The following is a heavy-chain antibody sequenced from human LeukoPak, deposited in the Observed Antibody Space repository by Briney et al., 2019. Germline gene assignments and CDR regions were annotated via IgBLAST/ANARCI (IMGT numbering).Heavy chain of an antibody. CDR2: IGTAGDT. V-gene: IGHV3-13*01. J-gene: IGHJ4*02. CDR3: ARGRHYYDSSGPLDY. D-gene: IGHD3-22*01. CDR1: GFTFSSYD. Sequence: GGSLRLSCAASGFTFSSYDMHWVRQATGKGLEWVSAIGTAGDTYYPGSVKGRFTISRENAKNSLYLQMNSLRAGDTAVYYCARGRHYYDSSGPLDYWGQGTLVTVSS.